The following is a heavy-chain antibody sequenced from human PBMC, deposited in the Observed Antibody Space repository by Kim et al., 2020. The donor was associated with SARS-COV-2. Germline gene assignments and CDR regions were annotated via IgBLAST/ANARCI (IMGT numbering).Heavy chain of an antibody. CDR1: GFNLSGST. D-gene: IGHD6-19*01. CDR3: ARVNPIVGGWYDAFDI. Sequence: GGSLRLSCAASGFNLSGSTVHWVRQASGKGLEWVGRIRSKANSYATAYAASVKNRFTISRDDSKNTAYLQMNSLKTEDTAVYYCARVNPIVGGWYDAFDIWGQGTMVTVSS. J-gene: IGHJ3*02. V-gene: IGHV3-73*01. CDR2: IRSKANSYAT.